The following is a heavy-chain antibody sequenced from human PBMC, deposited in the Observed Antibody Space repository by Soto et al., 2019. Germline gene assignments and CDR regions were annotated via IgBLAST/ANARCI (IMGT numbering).Heavy chain of an antibody. V-gene: IGHV1-46*01. Sequence: GASVKVSCKASGYNFINYYIHWVRQAPGQGLEWMGLVNPSGGRTSYPEKFQGRVTMTRDTSTGTVYMELSSLTSEDTAVYYCARGLAYCSNGDCSLWGQGTLVTVSS. CDR2: VNPSGGRT. CDR1: GYNFINYY. J-gene: IGHJ4*02. CDR3: ARGLAYCSNGDCSL. D-gene: IGHD2-8*01.